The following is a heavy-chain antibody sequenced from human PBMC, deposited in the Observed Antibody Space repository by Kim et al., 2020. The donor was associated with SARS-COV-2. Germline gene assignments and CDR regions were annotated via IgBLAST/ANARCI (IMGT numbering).Heavy chain of an antibody. V-gene: IGHV3-30*18. CDR1: GFTFSSYG. D-gene: IGHD6-19*01. Sequence: GGSLRLSCAASGFTFSSYGMHWVRQAPGKGLEWVAVISYDGSNKYYADSVKGRFTISRDNSKNTLYLQMNSLRAEDTAVYYCAKTGGLVLGGLYYFDYWGQGTLVTVSS. CDR2: ISYDGSNK. CDR3: AKTGGLVLGGLYYFDY. J-gene: IGHJ4*02.